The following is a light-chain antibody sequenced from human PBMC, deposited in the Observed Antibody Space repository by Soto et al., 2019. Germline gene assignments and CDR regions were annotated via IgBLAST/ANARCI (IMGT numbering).Light chain of an antibody. CDR1: QTISSW. J-gene: IGKJ1*01. CDR3: QHYNSYSEA. CDR2: KAS. V-gene: IGKV1-5*03. Sequence: DIQMTQSPSTLSGSVGDRVTITCLASQTISSWLALYQQKPGKAPKLLIYKASTLKSGVPSRFSGSGSGTECTLTISRRQPDDFATYYRQHYNSYSEAFGQGTKVELK.